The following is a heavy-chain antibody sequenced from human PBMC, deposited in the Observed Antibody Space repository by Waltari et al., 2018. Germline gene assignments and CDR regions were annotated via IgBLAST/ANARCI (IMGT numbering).Heavy chain of an antibody. V-gene: IGHV1-69-2*01. CDR1: GYRLTDYY. CDR3: VTALGDRSSASRPFDV. D-gene: IGHD3-10*01. Sequence: EVQLLQSGTELKKPGSTVKISCQVSGYRLTDYYRHRVQQAPGKGPQWMGLVDPEDGETIYAERFQGRVTITADTSTETAFMELSSLTSDDTAVYYCVTALGDRSSASRPFDVWGLGTLITVSS. J-gene: IGHJ3*01. CDR2: VDPEDGET.